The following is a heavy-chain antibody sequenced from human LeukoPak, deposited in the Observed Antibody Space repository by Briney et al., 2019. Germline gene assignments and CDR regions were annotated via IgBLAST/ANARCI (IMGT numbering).Heavy chain of an antibody. Sequence: SGGSLRLSCAASGFTFSSYAMHWVRQAPGKGLEYVSAISNNGGTTYYANSVRGRFTISRDNSKNTLYLQMGSLRAEDKAVYYCARDYYGSGSYPNDAFDIWGQGTMVTVSS. D-gene: IGHD3-10*01. CDR2: ISNNGGTT. V-gene: IGHV3-64*01. CDR3: ARDYYGSGSYPNDAFDI. J-gene: IGHJ3*02. CDR1: GFTFSSYA.